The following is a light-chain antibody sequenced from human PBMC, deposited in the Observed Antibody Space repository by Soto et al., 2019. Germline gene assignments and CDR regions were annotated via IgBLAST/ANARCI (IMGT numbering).Light chain of an antibody. J-gene: IGKJ2*01. CDR1: QDIDIY. V-gene: IGKV1-39*01. CDR3: QQSYRTPYT. CDR2: DES. Sequence: TQMTQSPSSLSASVGDRFTITCLSSQDIDIYLSFYQQKPGKVPKLLIYDESTLQSGVPSRFSGSGSGTDFTLTINNLQPEDFATYYCQQSYRTPYTFGQGTKVDI.